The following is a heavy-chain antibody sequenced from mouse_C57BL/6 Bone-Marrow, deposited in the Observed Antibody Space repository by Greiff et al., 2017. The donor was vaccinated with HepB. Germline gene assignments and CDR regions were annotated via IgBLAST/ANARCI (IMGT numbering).Heavy chain of an antibody. V-gene: IGHV5-15*04. J-gene: IGHJ1*03. CDR3: ARRSSYWYFDV. Sequence: EVQLQESGGGLVQPGGSLKLSCAASGFTFSDYGMAWVRQAPRKGPEWVAFISNLAYSIYYADTVTGRFTISRENAKNTLYLEMSSLRSEDTAMYYCARRSSYWYFDVWGTGTTVTVSS. CDR2: ISNLAYSI. D-gene: IGHD1-1*01. CDR1: GFTFSDYG.